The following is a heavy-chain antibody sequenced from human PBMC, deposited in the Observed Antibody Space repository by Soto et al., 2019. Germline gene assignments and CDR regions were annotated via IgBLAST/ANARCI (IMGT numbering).Heavy chain of an antibody. CDR3: AAEYGGNSA. D-gene: IGHD4-17*01. V-gene: IGHV1-69*02. Sequence: QVQLVQSGAEVKKPGSSVKVSCKPSGGTFSTYTISWVRQAPGQGLEWMGRLIPILGIANYAQKFQGSVTITADRSTSTADMELSSLRSEDTAVYYCAAEYGGNSAWGQGTLVTVSS. J-gene: IGHJ4*02. CDR1: GGTFSTYT. CDR2: LIPILGIA.